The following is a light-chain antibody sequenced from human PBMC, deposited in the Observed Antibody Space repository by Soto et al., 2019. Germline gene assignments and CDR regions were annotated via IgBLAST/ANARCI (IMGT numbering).Light chain of an antibody. V-gene: IGLV3-9*01. CDR1: NIGSKN. J-gene: IGLJ3*02. CDR2: RDS. Sequence: SYELTQPLSVSVALGQTARITCGGNNIGSKNVHWYQQKPCQAPVLVIYRDSNRPSGIPERFSGSNSGNTATLTISRAQAGDEADSYCQVWDSSTARVFGGGTKLTVL. CDR3: QVWDSSTARV.